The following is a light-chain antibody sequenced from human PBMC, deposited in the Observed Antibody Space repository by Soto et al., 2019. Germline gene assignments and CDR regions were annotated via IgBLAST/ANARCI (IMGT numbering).Light chain of an antibody. J-gene: IGLJ1*01. CDR3: SSYSISSAYL. Sequence: QSALTQPASVSGSPGQSITISCTGTSSDVGGYDYVSWYQLHPGKAPKLMIFEVSNRPSGVSYRFSGSKSGNTASLTISGLKVEDEADYFCSSYSISSAYLFGTGTKLTVL. V-gene: IGLV2-14*01. CDR1: SSDVGGYDY. CDR2: EVS.